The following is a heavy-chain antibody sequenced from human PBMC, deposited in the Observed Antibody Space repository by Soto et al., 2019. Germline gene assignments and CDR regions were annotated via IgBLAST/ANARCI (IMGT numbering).Heavy chain of an antibody. J-gene: IGHJ6*02. D-gene: IGHD3-16*01. CDR2: ISTYNGNT. Sequence: QVQLVQSGGEVKKPGASVKVSCKASGYTFNTYGISWVRQAPGQGLEWMGWISTYNGNTNYAQKLQDRITMTIDTSPNTAYMELRSLGTDDTAVYYCARRLGCYYYGVDVWGQGTTVTVSS. CDR3: ARRLGCYYYGVDV. V-gene: IGHV1-18*01. CDR1: GYTFNTYG.